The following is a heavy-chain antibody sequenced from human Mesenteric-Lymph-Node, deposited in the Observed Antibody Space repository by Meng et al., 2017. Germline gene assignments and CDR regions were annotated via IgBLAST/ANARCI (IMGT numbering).Heavy chain of an antibody. CDR2: IYHGGST. D-gene: IGHD3-16*01. CDR1: GDSISSDYF. Sequence: QVQLQESGPGLVKPSQTLSLTCTVSGDSISSDYFWSWIRQPPGKGREWFGYIYHGGSTDYNPSLRGQVTISVDTSKNHFSLKLISVTAANTAVYYCKTFSSGGGGLGSWGQGTLVTVSS. J-gene: IGHJ5*02. V-gene: IGHV4-30-4*01. CDR3: KTFSSGGGGLGS.